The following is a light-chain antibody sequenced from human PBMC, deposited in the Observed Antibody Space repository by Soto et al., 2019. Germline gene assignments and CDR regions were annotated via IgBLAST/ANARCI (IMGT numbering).Light chain of an antibody. Sequence: QSALTQPPSASGSPGQSVTISCTGTSSDVGGNNYVSWYQQHPGKAPKLMIYEVTKRPSGVPDRFSGSKSGNTASLTVSGLQGDDEADYYCSSYAGSKNYVFGTGTKVTVL. CDR1: SSDVGGNNY. J-gene: IGLJ1*01. CDR2: EVT. V-gene: IGLV2-8*01. CDR3: SSYAGSKNYV.